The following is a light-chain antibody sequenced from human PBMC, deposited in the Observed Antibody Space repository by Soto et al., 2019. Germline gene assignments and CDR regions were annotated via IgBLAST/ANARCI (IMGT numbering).Light chain of an antibody. CDR3: QQSYSTPPEYT. CDR1: QSISSY. V-gene: IGKV1-39*01. Sequence: DIQMNQSPSSLSASVGDRVTITCRASQSISSYLNWYQQKPGKDPKLLIYAASSLQSGVPSRLSGSGSGTDFTLTISSLQPEDFATDYCQQSYSTPPEYTFGQGTKLEIK. CDR2: AAS. J-gene: IGKJ2*01.